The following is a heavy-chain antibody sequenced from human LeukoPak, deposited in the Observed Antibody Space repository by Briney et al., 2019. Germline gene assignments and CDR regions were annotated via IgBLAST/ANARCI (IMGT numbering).Heavy chain of an antibody. Sequence: SETLSLTCTVSGRSISSSSYYWGWIRQPPGKGLEWIGSIYYSGSTYYNPSLKSRVTISVDTSKNQFSLKLSSGTAAVTAVYYCARRYSSGWPFDYWGQGTLVTVSS. J-gene: IGHJ4*02. CDR3: ARRYSSGWPFDY. V-gene: IGHV4-39*07. CDR2: IYYSGST. D-gene: IGHD6-19*01. CDR1: GRSISSSSYY.